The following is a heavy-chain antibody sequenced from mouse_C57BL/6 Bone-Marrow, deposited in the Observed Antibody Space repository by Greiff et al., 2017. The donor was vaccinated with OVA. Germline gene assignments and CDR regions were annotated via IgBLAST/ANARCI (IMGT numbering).Heavy chain of an antibody. J-gene: IGHJ3*01. CDR3: ARNYYGSS. D-gene: IGHD1-1*01. Sequence: EVKVVESGGGLVKPGGSLKLSCAASGFTFSDYGMHWLRQAPEKGLEWVAYISSGSSTIYYADTVKGRFTISRDNAKNTLFLQMTSLRSEDTAMYYCARNYYGSSRGQGTLVTVSA. CDR2: ISSGSSTI. CDR1: GFTFSDYG. V-gene: IGHV5-17*01.